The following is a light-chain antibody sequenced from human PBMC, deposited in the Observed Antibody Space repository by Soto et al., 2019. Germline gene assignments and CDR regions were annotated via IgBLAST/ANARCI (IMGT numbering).Light chain of an antibody. V-gene: IGKV3-20*01. CDR1: QSVSSS. CDR2: GAS. Sequence: EIVLTQSPGTLSLSPGERATLSCMASQSVSSSLAWYQQKPGQAPRLLIYGASSRATGIPDRFSGSGSGTDFTLIISRLESEDFAVYYCQQYAGSTRTFGHGTTVEFK. J-gene: IGKJ1*01. CDR3: QQYAGSTRT.